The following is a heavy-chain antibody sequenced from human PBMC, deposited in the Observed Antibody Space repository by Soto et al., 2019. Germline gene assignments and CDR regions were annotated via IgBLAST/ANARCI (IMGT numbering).Heavy chain of an antibody. J-gene: IGHJ4*02. V-gene: IGHV4-59*01. CDR1: GGSISSYY. Sequence: SETLSLTCTVSGGSISSYYWSWIRQPPGKGLEWIGYIYYSGSTNYNPSLKSRVTISVDTSKNQFSLKLSSVTAADTAVYYCASSGRYGSGSYSDYWGQGTLVTVSS. CDR2: IYYSGST. D-gene: IGHD3-10*01. CDR3: ASSGRYGSGSYSDY.